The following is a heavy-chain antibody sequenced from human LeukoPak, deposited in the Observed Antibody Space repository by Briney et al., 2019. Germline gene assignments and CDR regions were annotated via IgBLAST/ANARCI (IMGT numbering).Heavy chain of an antibody. J-gene: IGHJ5*02. CDR2: INPNSGGT. V-gene: IGHV1-2*04. CDR3: ARGRSGADLSRFDP. D-gene: IGHD2-15*01. CDR1: GYTFTGYY. Sequence: GASVKVSCKASGYTFTGYYMHWVRQAPGQGLEWMGRINPNSGGTNYAQKFQGWVTMTRDTSISTAYMELSRLRSDDTAVYYCARGRSGADLSRFDPWGQGTLVTVSS.